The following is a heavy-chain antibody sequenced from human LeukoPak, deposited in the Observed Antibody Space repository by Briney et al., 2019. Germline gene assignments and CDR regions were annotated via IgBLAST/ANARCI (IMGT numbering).Heavy chain of an antibody. CDR2: ISHVGSNK. Sequence: GGSLRLSCAASGFTLSSYSMLWLRQAPPKGLEWVAVISHVGSNKYNAGSEKGRFTISRDNSKNTLYLQMNSLRAGDTAVYYCASRNPYYYDSSGYSEPFYCWGQRTLVTVSS. D-gene: IGHD3-22*01. J-gene: IGHJ4*02. CDR1: GFTLSSYS. V-gene: IGHV3-30-3*01. CDR3: ASRNPYYYDSSGYSEPFYC.